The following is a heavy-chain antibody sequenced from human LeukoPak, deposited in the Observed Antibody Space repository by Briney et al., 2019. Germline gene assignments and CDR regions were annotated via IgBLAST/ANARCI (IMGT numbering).Heavy chain of an antibody. CDR1: GFTFSSFW. CDR2: IERDGSTK. V-gene: IGHV3-74*01. Sequence: GGSLRLSCAASGFTFSSFWMHWVRQAPGKGLVWVSRIERDGSTKHYADSVKDRFTISRDNAKNTLYLEMNSLRVEDSALYYCVRDREGYNYWGQGTLVTVSS. J-gene: IGHJ4*02. CDR3: VRDREGYNY. D-gene: IGHD5-24*01.